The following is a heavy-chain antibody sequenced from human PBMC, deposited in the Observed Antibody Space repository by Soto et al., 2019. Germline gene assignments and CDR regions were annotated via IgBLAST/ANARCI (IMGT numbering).Heavy chain of an antibody. D-gene: IGHD2-2*01. J-gene: IGHJ4*02. Sequence: QVPLQESGPGLVKPSETLSLTCSVSGVSTSNHYWTWIRKPPGQGPEWIVCIYYRGTTNYNASFNSRVTISVDTSKNQFSLKLTSVTTADTAVYYCARGGGSPYHDHEFDYWGQGILVTVSS. CDR1: GVSTSNHY. CDR2: IYYRGTT. CDR3: ARGGGSPYHDHEFDY. V-gene: IGHV4-59*11.